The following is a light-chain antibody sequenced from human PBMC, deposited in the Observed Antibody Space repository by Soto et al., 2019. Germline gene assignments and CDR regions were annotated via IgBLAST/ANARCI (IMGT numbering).Light chain of an antibody. CDR1: QSLVNSDGNTY. CDR2: KVS. Sequence: DVVMTQSPLSLPVTLGQPAYISCRSSQSLVNSDGNTYLNWFHQRPGQSPRRLIYKVSKRDSGVPDRFSGSGSGTDFTLEISRVEAEDVGVYFCMQGTHWPWTFGQGTKVEIK. J-gene: IGKJ1*01. CDR3: MQGTHWPWT. V-gene: IGKV2-30*01.